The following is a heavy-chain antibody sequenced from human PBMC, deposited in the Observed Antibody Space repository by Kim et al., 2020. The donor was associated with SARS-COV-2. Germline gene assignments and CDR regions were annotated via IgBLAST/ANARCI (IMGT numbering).Heavy chain of an antibody. CDR2: IIPIFGTA. D-gene: IGHD6-19*01. CDR3: ARVSDGWLVPMTTKNYYYYGMDV. V-gene: IGHV1-69*13. CDR1: GGTFSSYA. Sequence: SVKVSCKASGGTFSSYAISWVRQAPGQGLEWMGGIIPIFGTANYAQKFQGRVTITADESTSTAYMELSSLRSEDTAVYYCARVSDGWLVPMTTKNYYYYGMDVWGQGTTVTVSS. J-gene: IGHJ6*02.